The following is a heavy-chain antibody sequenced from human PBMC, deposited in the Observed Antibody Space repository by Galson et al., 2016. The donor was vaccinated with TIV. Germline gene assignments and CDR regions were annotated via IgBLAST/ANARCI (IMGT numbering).Heavy chain of an antibody. V-gene: IGHV3-23*01. CDR3: AKVRDLSGYSIVSFDH. Sequence: SLRLSCAASGFTFSSYAMTWVRQAPGKGLEWVSGITGSGAYTYYGDSVKGRFTISRDNPKNTLYLQMNSLRAEGTAVYYCAKVRDLSGYSIVSFDHWGQGILVTVSS. CDR1: GFTFSSYA. D-gene: IGHD3-3*01. CDR2: ITGSGAYT. J-gene: IGHJ4*02.